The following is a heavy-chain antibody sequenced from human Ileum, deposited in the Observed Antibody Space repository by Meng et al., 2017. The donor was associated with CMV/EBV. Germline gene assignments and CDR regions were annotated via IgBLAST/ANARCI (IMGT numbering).Heavy chain of an antibody. D-gene: IGHD4-17*01. CDR1: GFIFDNYY. J-gene: IGHJ4*02. CDR2: ISASGTVI. Sequence: SLRLSCVASGFIFDNYYMSWIRQAPGKGLEWLSYISASGTVIRYADSIKGRFTISRDNAKNSVSLLISSLRAEDTALYYCARELTVHGELDYWGQATLVTVSS. CDR3: ARELTVHGELDY. V-gene: IGHV3-11*04.